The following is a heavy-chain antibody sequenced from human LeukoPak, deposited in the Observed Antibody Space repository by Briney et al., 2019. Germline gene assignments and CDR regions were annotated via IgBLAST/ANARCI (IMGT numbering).Heavy chain of an antibody. V-gene: IGHV3-21*01. D-gene: IGHD6-19*01. CDR3: ARDPAVAGKGEVDY. J-gene: IGHJ4*02. Sequence: GGSLRLSCAASGFTFSSYSMNWVRQAPGKGLEWVSSISSSSSYIYYADSLKGRFTISRDNAKNSLYLQMNSLRAEETAVYYCARDPAVAGKGEVDYWGQGTLVTVSS. CDR1: GFTFSSYS. CDR2: ISSSSSYI.